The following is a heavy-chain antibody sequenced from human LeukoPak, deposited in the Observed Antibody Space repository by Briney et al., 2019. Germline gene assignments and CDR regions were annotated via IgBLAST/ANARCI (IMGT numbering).Heavy chain of an antibody. CDR1: GFTFSSYT. V-gene: IGHV3-21*04. J-gene: IGHJ3*02. Sequence: PGGSLRLSCAASGFTFSSYTMNWVRQAPGKGLEWVSSISTSSIYIYYTDSLKGRFTISRDNARNSLYLQMNSLRAEDTAVYYCAKDTPTAGRYDAFDIWGQGTMVTVSS. D-gene: IGHD2-8*02. CDR2: ISTSSIYI. CDR3: AKDTPTAGRYDAFDI.